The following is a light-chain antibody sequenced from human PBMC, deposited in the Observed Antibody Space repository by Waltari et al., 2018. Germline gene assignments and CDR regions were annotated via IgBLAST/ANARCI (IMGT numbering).Light chain of an antibody. V-gene: IGKV3-20*01. J-gene: IGKJ4*01. CDR3: QQYGTSPPLT. CDR2: GAP. CDR1: QSVSSSY. Sequence: EIVLTQSPGTLSLSQGERATLSCRASQSVSSSYLAWYQHKPGQAPRLVIYGAPSRAAGIPDRFSGSGSGTDFTLTISRLEPEDFAVYYCQQYGTSPPLTFGGGTKVEIK.